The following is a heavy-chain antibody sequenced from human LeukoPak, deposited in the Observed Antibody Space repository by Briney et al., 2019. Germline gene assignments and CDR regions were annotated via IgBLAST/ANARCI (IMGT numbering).Heavy chain of an antibody. CDR1: GFTFSSYS. V-gene: IGHV3-21*01. Sequence: GGSLRLSCAASGFTFSSYSMNWVRQAPGKGLEWVSSISSSSSYIYYADSVKGRFTISRDNAKNSLYLQMTSLRAEDTAVYYCASPVYDILTGYQNDAFDIWGQGTMVTVSS. D-gene: IGHD3-9*01. CDR3: ASPVYDILTGYQNDAFDI. J-gene: IGHJ3*02. CDR2: ISSSSSYI.